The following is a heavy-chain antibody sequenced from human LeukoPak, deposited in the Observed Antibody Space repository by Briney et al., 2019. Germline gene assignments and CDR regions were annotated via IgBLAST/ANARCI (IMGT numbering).Heavy chain of an antibody. J-gene: IGHJ4*02. CDR1: GGSISSYY. D-gene: IGHD6-19*01. CDR2: IYYSGST. V-gene: IGHV4-59*06. Sequence: SETLSLTCNASGGSISSYYWSWIRQHPGKGLEWIGYIYYSGSTYYNPSLKSRVTISVDTSKNQFSLKLSSVTAADTAVYYCARGTGSGWLLLDYWGQGTLVTVSS. CDR3: ARGTGSGWLLLDY.